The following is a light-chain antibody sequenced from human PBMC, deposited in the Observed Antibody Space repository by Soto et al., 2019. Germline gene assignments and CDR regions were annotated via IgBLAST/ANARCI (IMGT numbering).Light chain of an antibody. CDR1: QSIRSSS. CDR3: HQYGSSPLT. V-gene: IGKV3-20*01. CDR2: GGS. J-gene: IGKJ4*01. Sequence: EIVLTPSPCTLSLSPGARATLSCRASQSIRSSSLAWYQQKPGQAPRLLIYGGSSRATGIPDRFSGGGSGTDFSLTISRLETEDFSVYYCHQYGSSPLTFGGGTKVDIK.